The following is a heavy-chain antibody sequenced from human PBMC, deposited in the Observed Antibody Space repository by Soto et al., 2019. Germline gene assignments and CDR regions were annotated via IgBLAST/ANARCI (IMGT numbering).Heavy chain of an antibody. CDR3: ARDKGYCSATSCPDFAY. V-gene: IGHV1-46*01. CDR2: VIPNLGVT. D-gene: IGHD2-15*01. CDR1: GYTFTSYY. Sequence: ASVKVSCKASGYTFTSYYMHWVRQAPGQGLEWMGRVIPNLGVTNYAKKFQGRFTIVVDTSTSTAYMELNSLRYEDTAVYYCARDKGYCSATSCPDFAYWGQGALATVSS. J-gene: IGHJ4*02.